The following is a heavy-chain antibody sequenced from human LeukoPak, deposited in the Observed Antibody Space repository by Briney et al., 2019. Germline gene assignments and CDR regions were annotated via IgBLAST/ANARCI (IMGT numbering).Heavy chain of an antibody. D-gene: IGHD2-2*01. CDR2: INHSGST. CDR3: ACSSTSWPMYYYYGMDV. V-gene: IGHV4-34*01. J-gene: IGHJ6*02. CDR1: GGSFSGYH. Sequence: PSETLSLTCAVYGGSFSGYHWSWIRQPPGKGLEWIGEINHSGSTNYNPSLKSRVTISVDTSKNQFSLKLSSVTAADTAVYYCACSSTSWPMYYYYGMDVWGQGTTVTVSS.